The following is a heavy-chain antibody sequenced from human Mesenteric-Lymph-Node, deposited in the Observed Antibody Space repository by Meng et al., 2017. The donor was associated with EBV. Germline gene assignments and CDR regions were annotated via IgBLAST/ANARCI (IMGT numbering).Heavy chain of an antibody. CDR2: TRGYNDDT. D-gene: IGHD6-13*01. J-gene: IGHJ4*02. CDR3: ARDPAPGRNNYFDY. V-gene: IGHV1-18*01. CDR1: GYTFTTNA. Sequence: QVQLGQSGGEIKKPGASMRVSCKASGYTFTTNALSWVRQAPGQGLEWLGWTRGYNDDTNHAQKFRGRVTMTTDTSTSTAYMELRSLRSDDTAVYYCARDPAPGRNNYFDYWGQGTLVTVSS.